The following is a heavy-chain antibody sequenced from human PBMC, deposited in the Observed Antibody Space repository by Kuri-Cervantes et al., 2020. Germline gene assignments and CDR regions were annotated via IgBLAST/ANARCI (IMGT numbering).Heavy chain of an antibody. V-gene: IGHV3-53*04. CDR2: IYSGGST. D-gene: IGHD5-18*01. CDR3: AREGPDTAMGRGYFDY. CDR1: GFSLSTSGMC. Sequence: LTLTCTFSGFSLSTSGMCVSWVRQPPGKALEWVSVIYSGGSTYYADSVKGRFTISRHNSKNTLYLQMNSLRAEDTAVYYCAREGPDTAMGRGYFDYWGQGTLVTVSS. J-gene: IGHJ4*02.